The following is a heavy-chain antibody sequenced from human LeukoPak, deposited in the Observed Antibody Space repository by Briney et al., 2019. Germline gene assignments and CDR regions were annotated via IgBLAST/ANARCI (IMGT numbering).Heavy chain of an antibody. V-gene: IGHV4-30-4*01. Sequence: SQTLSLTCTVSGGSISSGDYYWSWIRQPPGKGLEWIGYIYYSGSTYYNPSLKSRVTISVDTSKNQFSLKLSSVTAADAAVYYCARVHPYCGGDCYPNWFDPRGQGTLVTVSS. J-gene: IGHJ5*02. CDR3: ARVHPYCGGDCYPNWFDP. D-gene: IGHD2-21*02. CDR1: GGSISSGDYY. CDR2: IYYSGST.